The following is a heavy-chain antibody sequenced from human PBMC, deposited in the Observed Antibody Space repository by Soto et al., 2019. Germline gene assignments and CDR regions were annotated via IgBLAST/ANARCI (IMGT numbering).Heavy chain of an antibody. J-gene: IGHJ4*02. CDR1: VFTLSTYW. CDR2: IKQDGSEK. D-gene: IGHD2-21*01. Sequence: SLRLSCTSSVFTLSTYWMSLVLQAPGKGLEFVANIKQDGSEKYYVDSVKGRFTISRDNAKNSLYLQMNSLRAEDTAVYYCAGRRGCGYWGQGTPVTVSS. CDR3: AGRRGCGY. V-gene: IGHV3-7*01.